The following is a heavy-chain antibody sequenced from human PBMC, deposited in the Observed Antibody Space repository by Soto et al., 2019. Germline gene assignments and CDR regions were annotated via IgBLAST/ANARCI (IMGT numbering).Heavy chain of an antibody. CDR3: ARGGNVVVVAATPTLDY. J-gene: IGHJ4*02. CDR1: GGSFSGYY. D-gene: IGHD2-15*01. CDR2: INHSGST. V-gene: IGHV4-34*01. Sequence: QVQLQQWGAGLLKPSETLSLTCAVYGGSFSGYYWSWIRQPPGKGLEWIGEINHSGSTNYYPSLKSRVTISVDTSKNQFSLKLSSVTAADTAVYYCARGGNVVVVAATPTLDYWGQGTLVTVSS.